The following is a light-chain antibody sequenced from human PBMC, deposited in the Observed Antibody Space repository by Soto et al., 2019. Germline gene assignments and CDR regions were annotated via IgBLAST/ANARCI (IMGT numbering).Light chain of an antibody. J-gene: IGLJ1*01. Sequence: QSVLTQPPSVSAAPGQKVTISCSGSSSNIGGNSVSWYQQLPGTAPKLLIYDDNKRPSGIPDRFSGSKSGTSATLGITGFQTGDEVDYCGSWDSSLSAYVFGTGTKVTVL. V-gene: IGLV1-51*01. CDR1: SSNIGGNS. CDR2: DDN. CDR3: GSWDSSLSAYV.